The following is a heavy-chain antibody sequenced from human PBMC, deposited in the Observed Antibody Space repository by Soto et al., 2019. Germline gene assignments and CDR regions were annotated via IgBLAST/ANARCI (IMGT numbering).Heavy chain of an antibody. CDR3: ARHFWRDYGDYVDNWFDP. V-gene: IGHV4-59*08. CDR2: MGYNGYT. Sequence: PSDTLSLTCTISGGPMSNYYCSWFRQPPGQGLEWIGYMGYNGYTRYNPSLRSRVTISVDTSKNQFSLKLSSVTAADTAVYYCARHFWRDYGDYVDNWFDPWGQGTLVTVSS. CDR1: GGPMSNYY. D-gene: IGHD4-17*01. J-gene: IGHJ5*02.